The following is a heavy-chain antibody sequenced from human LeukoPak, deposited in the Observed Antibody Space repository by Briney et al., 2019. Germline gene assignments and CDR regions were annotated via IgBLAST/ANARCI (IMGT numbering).Heavy chain of an antibody. CDR2: IIPIFGAA. D-gene: IGHD5-24*01. CDR3: ARGWVEMATITQFDY. Sequence: SVKVSCKASGGTFSSYAISWVRQAPGQGLEWMGGIIPIFGAANYAQKFQGRVTITADESTSTAYMELSSLRSEDTAVYYCARGWVEMATITQFDYWGQGTLVTVSS. V-gene: IGHV1-69*13. CDR1: GGTFSSYA. J-gene: IGHJ4*02.